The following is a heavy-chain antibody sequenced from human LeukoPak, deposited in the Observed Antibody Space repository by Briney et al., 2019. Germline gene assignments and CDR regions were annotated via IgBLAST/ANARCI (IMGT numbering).Heavy chain of an antibody. CDR1: GGTFSSYA. CDR3: ARGGEGEWLLSGYYSNYMDV. V-gene: IGHV1-69*01. CDR2: IIPIFGTA. D-gene: IGHD3-3*01. J-gene: IGHJ6*03. Sequence: ASVKVSCKASGGTFSSYAISWVRQAPGQGLEWMGGIIPIFGTANYAQKFQGRVTITADESTSTAYMELSSLRSEDTAVYYCARGGEGEWLLSGYYSNYMDVWGKGTTVTVSS.